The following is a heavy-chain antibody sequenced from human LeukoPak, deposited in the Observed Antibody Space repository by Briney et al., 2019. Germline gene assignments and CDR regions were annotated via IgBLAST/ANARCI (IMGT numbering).Heavy chain of an antibody. V-gene: IGHV3-7*01. D-gene: IGHD3-10*01. CDR2: IKQDGSEK. J-gene: IGHJ4*02. CDR1: GFTFSSYW. Sequence: GGSLRLSCAASGFTFSSYWMSWVRHAPGKGLEWVANIKQDGSEKYYVDSVKGRFTISRDNAKNSLYLQMNSLRAEDTAVYYCARETYYYGSGITYYFDYWGQGTLVTVSS. CDR3: ARETYYYGSGITYYFDY.